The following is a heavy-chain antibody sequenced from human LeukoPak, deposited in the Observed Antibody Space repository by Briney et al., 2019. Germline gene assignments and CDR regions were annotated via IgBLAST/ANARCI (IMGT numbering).Heavy chain of an antibody. D-gene: IGHD3-16*01. Sequence: AGGSLRLSCAASGFTFSSYWMHWVRQAPGKGLVWVSRINSDGSSANYADSVKGRFTISRDNDKNTLYLQMNSLRADDTAVYYCARDYVWFGLDYGGQGTLVTVSS. J-gene: IGHJ4*02. CDR2: INSDGSSA. V-gene: IGHV3-74*01. CDR1: GFTFSSYW. CDR3: ARDYVWFGLDY.